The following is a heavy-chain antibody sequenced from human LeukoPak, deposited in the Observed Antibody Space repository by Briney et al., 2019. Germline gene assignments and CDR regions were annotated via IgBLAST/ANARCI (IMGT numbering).Heavy chain of an antibody. CDR3: ARSGDDSSGYYYFDY. V-gene: IGHV1-18*01. Sequence: SVKVSCKASGYTFTSYGISWVRQAPGQGLEWMGWISAYNGNTNYAQKLPGRVTMTTDTSTSTAYMELRSLRSDDTAVYYCARSGDDSSGYYYFDYWGQGTLVTVSS. D-gene: IGHD3-22*01. CDR1: GYTFTSYG. J-gene: IGHJ4*02. CDR2: ISAYNGNT.